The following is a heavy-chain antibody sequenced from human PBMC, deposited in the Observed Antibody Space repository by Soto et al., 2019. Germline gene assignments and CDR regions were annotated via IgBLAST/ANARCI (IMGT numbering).Heavy chain of an antibody. J-gene: IGHJ6*02. CDR1: GYTFTNYW. CDR3: AASIFYYGMDV. V-gene: IGHV5-51*01. Sequence: PGESLNISCKGSGYTFTNYWIGWGRQMPGKGLEWMGIIYPGDSDTKYNPSFQGQVTISAHKSITTTYLQWSSLKASDTAIYYCAASIFYYGMDVWGQGTTVTVSS. CDR2: IYPGDSDT.